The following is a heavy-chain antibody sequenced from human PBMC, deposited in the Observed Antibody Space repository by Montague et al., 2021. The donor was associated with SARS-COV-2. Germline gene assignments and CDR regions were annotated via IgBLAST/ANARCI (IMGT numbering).Heavy chain of an antibody. J-gene: IGHJ5*02. Sequence: PALVKPTQTLTLTCTLSGFSLITAGVSVAWIRQSPGKPLEWLARSDWDDDKYYTTSLQTRLTISKDTSKDQVVLTMTNMDPADTAMYYCARLAAPGTKDWFDPWGQGVLVTVSS. CDR1: GFSLITAGVS. CDR2: SDWDDDK. CDR3: ARLAAPGTKDWFDP. D-gene: IGHD6-13*01. V-gene: IGHV2-70*11.